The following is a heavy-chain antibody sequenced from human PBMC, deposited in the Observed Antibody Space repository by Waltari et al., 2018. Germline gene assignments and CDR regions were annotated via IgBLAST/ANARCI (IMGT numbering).Heavy chain of an antibody. Sequence: EVQLVESGGGLVQPGGSLRLSCAASGFTFSTYWMHWVRQAPGKGLVWVSRINSDGRSTSYADSVKGRFTISRDNAKKTLYLQMNSLRAEDTAVYYCARGSSSGWSGEDYWGQGTLVTVSS. CDR1: GFTFSTYW. J-gene: IGHJ4*02. V-gene: IGHV3-74*01. CDR3: ARGSSSGWSGEDY. D-gene: IGHD6-19*01. CDR2: INSDGRST.